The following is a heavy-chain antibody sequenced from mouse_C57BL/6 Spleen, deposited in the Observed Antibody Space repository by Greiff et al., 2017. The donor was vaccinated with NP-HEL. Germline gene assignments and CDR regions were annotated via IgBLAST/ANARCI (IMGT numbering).Heavy chain of an antibody. CDR2: IDPENGDT. CDR3: THYSNYAVGDYFDY. Sequence: VQLQQSGAELVRPGASVKLSCTASGFNIKDDYMHWVKQRPEQGLEWIGWIDPENGDTEYASKFQGKATITADTSSNTAYLQLSSLTSEDTAVYYCTHYSNYAVGDYFDYWGQGTTLTVSS. CDR1: GFNIKDDY. J-gene: IGHJ2*01. D-gene: IGHD2-5*01. V-gene: IGHV14-4*01.